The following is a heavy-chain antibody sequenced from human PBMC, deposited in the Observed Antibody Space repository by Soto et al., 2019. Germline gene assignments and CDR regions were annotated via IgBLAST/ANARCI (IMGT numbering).Heavy chain of an antibody. CDR1: GGSISGGVHS. V-gene: IGHV4-39*01. J-gene: IGHJ6*03. D-gene: IGHD2-21*01. CDR2: IFDSGST. CDR3: ARHTGESDYYYMDV. Sequence: SETLSLTCTVSGGSISGGVHSWSWIRQPPGKGLEWIGHIFDSGSTYYNPSLKSRLTISVDTSKNQFSLKLSSVTAADTAVYYCARHTGESDYYYMDVWGKGTTVTVSS.